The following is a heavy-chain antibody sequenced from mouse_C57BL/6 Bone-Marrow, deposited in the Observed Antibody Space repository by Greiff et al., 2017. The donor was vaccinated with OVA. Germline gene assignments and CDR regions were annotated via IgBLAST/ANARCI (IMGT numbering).Heavy chain of an antibody. V-gene: IGHV2-9-1*01. D-gene: IGHD1-1*01. CDR1: GFSLTSYA. CDR3: ARNKEESLRYPFAY. Sequence: VKLQESGPGLVAPSQSLSITCTVSGFSLTSYAISWVRQPPGKGLEWLGVIWTGGGTNYNSALKSRLSISKDNSKSQVFLKMNSLQTDDTARYYCARNKEESLRYPFAYWGQGTLVTVSA. CDR2: IWTGGGT. J-gene: IGHJ3*01.